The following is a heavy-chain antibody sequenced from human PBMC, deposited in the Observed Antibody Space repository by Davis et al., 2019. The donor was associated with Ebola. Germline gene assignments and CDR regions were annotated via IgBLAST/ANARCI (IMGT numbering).Heavy chain of an antibody. J-gene: IGHJ4*02. Sequence: KVSCKGSGYSFTSYWISWVRQMPGKGLEWMGRIDPSDSYTNYSPSFQGHVTISADKSISTAYLQWSSLKASDTAMYYCARHRQDSGYYYDFDYWGQGTLVTVSS. D-gene: IGHD3-22*01. CDR3: ARHRQDSGYYYDFDY. CDR2: IDPSDSYT. CDR1: GYSFTSYW. V-gene: IGHV5-10-1*01.